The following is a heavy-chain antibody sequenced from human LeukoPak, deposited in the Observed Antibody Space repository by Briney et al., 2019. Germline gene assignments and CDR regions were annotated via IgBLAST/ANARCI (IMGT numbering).Heavy chain of an antibody. CDR3: ARCVAAIDY. D-gene: IGHD5-18*01. J-gene: IGHJ4*02. V-gene: IGHV3-7*05. CDR1: GFTFSSYW. Sequence: PVGSLRLSCAASGFTFSSYWMTWVRQAPGKGLEWVANIKQDGSDKAYVDSVKGRFTISRDNAKNSLYLQMNSLRAEDTAVYYCARCVAAIDYWGQGTLVTVSS. CDR2: IKQDGSDK.